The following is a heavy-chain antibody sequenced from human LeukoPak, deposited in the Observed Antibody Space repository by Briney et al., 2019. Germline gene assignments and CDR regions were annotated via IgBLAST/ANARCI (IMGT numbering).Heavy chain of an antibody. V-gene: IGHV4-39*01. CDR2: IYYSAST. CDR1: GGSISSSSYY. J-gene: IGHJ6*03. Sequence: SETLSLTCTVSGGSISSSSYYWGWNRQPPGKGLEWLGCIYYSASTYYSRSLKSRVTISVDTYKNQCSLKLSSVTAADTAVYYCASLLSYYYYMDVWGKGTTVTVSS. CDR3: ASLLSYYYYMDV.